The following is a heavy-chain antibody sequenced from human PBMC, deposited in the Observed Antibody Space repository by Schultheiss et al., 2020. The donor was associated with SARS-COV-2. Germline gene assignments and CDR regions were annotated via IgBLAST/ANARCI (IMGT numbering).Heavy chain of an antibody. V-gene: IGHV4-38-2*02. D-gene: IGHD3-22*01. Sequence: SETLSLTCTVSGYSISSSYYWGWIRQPPGKGLEWIGSIYYSGSTYYNPSLKSRVTISVDTSKNQFSLKLSSVTAADTAVYYCARDVARYDSSGYYDPYNWFDPWGQGTLVTVSS. CDR1: GYSISSSYY. CDR2: IYYSGST. CDR3: ARDVARYDSSGYYDPYNWFDP. J-gene: IGHJ5*02.